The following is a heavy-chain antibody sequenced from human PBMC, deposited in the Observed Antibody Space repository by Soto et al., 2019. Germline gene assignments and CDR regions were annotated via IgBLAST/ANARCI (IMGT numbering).Heavy chain of an antibody. Sequence: GGSLRLSCAASGFTFSSYGMHWVRQAPGKGLEWVAVISYDGSNKYYADSVKGRFTISRDNSKNTLYLQMNSLRAEDTAVYYCAIDDRISYWGQGTLVTVSS. D-gene: IGHD3-9*01. J-gene: IGHJ4*02. CDR2: ISYDGSNK. V-gene: IGHV3-30*03. CDR1: GFTFSSYG. CDR3: AIDDRISY.